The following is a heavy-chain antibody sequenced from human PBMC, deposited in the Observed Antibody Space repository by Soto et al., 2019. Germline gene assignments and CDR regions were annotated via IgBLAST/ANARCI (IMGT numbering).Heavy chain of an antibody. CDR3: AANWNFGLNF. Sequence: PGGSLRVSCVASGFDFSDFHISWVRQAPGKGLEWISYISSSLGHTDYAESVKGRFTISRDNAKSSVFLEMSDLRSDDTAVYYCAANWNFGLNFWGQGTLVTVSS. D-gene: IGHD1-1*01. CDR2: ISSSLGHT. J-gene: IGHJ4*02. V-gene: IGHV3-11*03. CDR1: GFDFSDFH.